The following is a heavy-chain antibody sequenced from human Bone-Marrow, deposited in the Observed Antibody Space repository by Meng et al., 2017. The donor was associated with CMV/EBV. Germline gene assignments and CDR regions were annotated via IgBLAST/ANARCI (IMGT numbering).Heavy chain of an antibody. D-gene: IGHD1-14*01. CDR2: INPNTGDS. Sequence: ASVKVSCKASGYTFTTYDINWIRQAPGQGLEWMAWINPNTGDSGYAQKFQGRLAITRDTSISTVYMELGSLRSDDTAVYYCARCCRINGPRWFDPWGQGNPVTVSS. CDR3: ARCCRINGPRWFDP. CDR1: GYTFTTYD. V-gene: IGHV1-8*03. J-gene: IGHJ5*02.